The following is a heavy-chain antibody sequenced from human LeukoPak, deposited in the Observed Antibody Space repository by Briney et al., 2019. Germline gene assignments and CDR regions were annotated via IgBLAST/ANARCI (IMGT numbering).Heavy chain of an antibody. Sequence: GGSLRLSCAASGFTFSSYYMNWVRQAPGKGLEWLSSISSSSSYIYYADSVKGRFTISRDNSKNTLYLQMNSLRAEDTAVYYCARGALWLPFDYWGQGTLVTVSS. CDR1: GFTFSSYY. J-gene: IGHJ4*02. V-gene: IGHV3-21*01. D-gene: IGHD3-9*01. CDR2: ISSSSSYI. CDR3: ARGALWLPFDY.